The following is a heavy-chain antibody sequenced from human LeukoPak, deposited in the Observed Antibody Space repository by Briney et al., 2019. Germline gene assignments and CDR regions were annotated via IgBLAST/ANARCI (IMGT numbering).Heavy chain of an antibody. CDR1: GFTVSSNY. J-gene: IGHJ2*01. D-gene: IGHD4-23*01. CDR3: ARDRLGGYSRLDL. V-gene: IGHV3-53*01. CDR2: IYSGGST. Sequence: GGSLRLSCAASGFTVSSNYMSWVRQAPGKGLEWVSVIYSGGSTYYADSVKGRFTISRDNSKNTLYLQMNSLRAEDTAVYYCARDRLGGYSRLDLWGRGTLVTVSS.